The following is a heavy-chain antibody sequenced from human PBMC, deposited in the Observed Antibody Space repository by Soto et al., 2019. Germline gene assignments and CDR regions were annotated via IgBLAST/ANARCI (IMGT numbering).Heavy chain of an antibody. V-gene: IGHV4-30-2*01. CDR3: ARASGYCSGGSCPVGWFDP. Sequence: QLQLQESGSGLVKPSQTLSLTCAVSGGSISSGGYSWRWIRQPPGKGLEWIGDIYHSGSTYYNPSLKRRVTISVARSKKQFPLKLSSVTAADTAVYYCARASGYCSGGSCPVGWFDPWGQGTLVSVSS. J-gene: IGHJ5*02. D-gene: IGHD2-15*01. CDR1: GGSISSGGYS. CDR2: IYHSGST.